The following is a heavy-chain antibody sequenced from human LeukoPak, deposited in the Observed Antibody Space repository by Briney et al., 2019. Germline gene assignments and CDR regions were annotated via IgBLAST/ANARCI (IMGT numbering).Heavy chain of an antibody. CDR2: ITGSGGNT. D-gene: IGHD3-9*01. Sequence: ETLSLTCAVYGGSFSGYYWSWIRQPPGKGLDWVSAITGSGGNTYYADSVKGRFTISRDNSKNTLYLQMNSLRAEDTAVYYCAKWGDYDVLTGYYVSDYWGQGALVTVSS. CDR3: AKWGDYDVLTGYYVSDY. J-gene: IGHJ4*02. CDR1: GGSFSGYY. V-gene: IGHV3-23*01.